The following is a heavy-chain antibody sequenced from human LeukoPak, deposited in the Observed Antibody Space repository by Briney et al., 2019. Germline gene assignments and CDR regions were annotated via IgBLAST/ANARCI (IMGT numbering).Heavy chain of an antibody. D-gene: IGHD6-19*01. Sequence: GGSLRLSCAASGFTFSGFSMNWVRQAPGKGLEWVSYISGSSSIIYYADSVKGRFTISRDNSKNTLYMYMNSLRAEDAAVYYCVKAASGGWYDTNFDYWGQGTLVTVSS. CDR2: ISGSSSII. V-gene: IGHV3-48*01. CDR1: GFTFSGFS. CDR3: VKAASGGWYDTNFDY. J-gene: IGHJ4*02.